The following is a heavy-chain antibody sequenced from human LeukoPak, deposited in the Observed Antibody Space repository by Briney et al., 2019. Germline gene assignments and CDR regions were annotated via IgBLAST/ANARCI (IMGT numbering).Heavy chain of an antibody. Sequence: PGGSLRLSCGASGFTFSTYWMSWVRQAPGKGLEWVANTKKDGSEKYYVDSVKGRFTISRDNAKNSLYLQMNSLRVEDTAVYYCVREGYFVLDFWGQGALVTVSS. J-gene: IGHJ4*02. D-gene: IGHD2-21*01. CDR3: VREGYFVLDF. V-gene: IGHV3-7*01. CDR2: TKKDGSEK. CDR1: GFTFSTYW.